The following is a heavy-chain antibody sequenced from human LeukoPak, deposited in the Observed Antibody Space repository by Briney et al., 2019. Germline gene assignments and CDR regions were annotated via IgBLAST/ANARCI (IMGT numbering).Heavy chain of an antibody. D-gene: IGHD5-18*01. J-gene: IGHJ6*03. CDR3: AREDTAMAYYYYYMDV. V-gene: IGHV1-69*05. CDR2: IIPIFGTA. Sequence: GASVKVSCKASGGIFSSYAISWVRQAPGQGLEWMGRIIPIFGTANYAQKFQGRVTITTDESTSTAYMELSSLRSEDTAVYYCAREDTAMAYYYYYMDVWGKGTTVNVSS. CDR1: GGIFSSYA.